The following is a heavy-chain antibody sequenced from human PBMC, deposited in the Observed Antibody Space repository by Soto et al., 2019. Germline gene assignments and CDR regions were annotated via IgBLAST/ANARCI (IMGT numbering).Heavy chain of an antibody. Sequence: EVQLVESGGGLVQPGGSPRLSCAASGFTFSSYSMNWVRQAPGKGLEWVSYISSSSSTIYYADSVKGRFTISRDNAKNSLYLQMNSLRVEDTAVYYCARESAALNWFDPWGQGTLVTVSS. J-gene: IGHJ5*02. V-gene: IGHV3-48*01. CDR2: ISSSSSTI. CDR1: GFTFSSYS. CDR3: ARESAALNWFDP. D-gene: IGHD2-2*01.